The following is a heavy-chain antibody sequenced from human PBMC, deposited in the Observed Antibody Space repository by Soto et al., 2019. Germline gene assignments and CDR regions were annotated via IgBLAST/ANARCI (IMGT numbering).Heavy chain of an antibody. D-gene: IGHD6-19*01. CDR2: INPNSGGT. J-gene: IGHJ4*02. CDR3: ARAMSSGWYLNFDY. V-gene: IGHV1-2*04. Sequence: QVQLVQSGAEVKKPGASVKVSCKASGYTFTGYYMHWVRQAPGQGLEWMGWINPNSGGTNYAQKFQGWVTMTRDTSISTAYMELRRLRSDDTAVYYCARAMSSGWYLNFDYWGQGTLVTVSS. CDR1: GYTFTGYY.